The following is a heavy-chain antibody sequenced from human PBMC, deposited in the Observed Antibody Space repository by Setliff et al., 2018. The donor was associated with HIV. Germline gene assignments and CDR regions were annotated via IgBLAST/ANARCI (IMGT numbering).Heavy chain of an antibody. V-gene: IGHV4-34*01. Sequence: SETLSLTCDVYAGSLSGYYWSWIRQSPGKGLQWIGEINDSGNTNYNPSLKSRVTISVDTSKNHFSLSLKSVTAADTAVFYCARRRSFIGGAVAGHFDYWGQGTPVTVS. CDR1: AGSLSGYY. CDR2: INDSGNT. J-gene: IGHJ4*02. D-gene: IGHD6-19*01. CDR3: ARRRSFIGGAVAGHFDY.